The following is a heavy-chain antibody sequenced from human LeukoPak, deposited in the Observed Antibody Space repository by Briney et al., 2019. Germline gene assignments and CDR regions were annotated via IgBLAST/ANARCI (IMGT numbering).Heavy chain of an antibody. CDR2: INHSGST. CDR1: GFTFSNAW. J-gene: IGHJ5*02. CDR3: ASRSLNYDFWSGYWAQENWFDP. D-gene: IGHD3-3*01. V-gene: IGHV4-34*01. Sequence: GSLRLSCAASGFTFSNAWMSWIRQPPGKGLEWIGEINHSGSTNYNPSLKSRVTISVDTSKNQFSLKLSSVTAADTAVYYCASRSLNYDFWSGYWAQENWFDPWGQGTLVTVSS.